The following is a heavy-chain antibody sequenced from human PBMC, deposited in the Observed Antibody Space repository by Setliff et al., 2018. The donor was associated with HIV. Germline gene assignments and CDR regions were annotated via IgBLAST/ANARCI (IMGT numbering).Heavy chain of an antibody. CDR2: IYTSGIT. Sequence: SETLSLTCTVSGGSISSGSYYWNWIRQPAGKGLEWIGRIYTSGITNYNPSLKSRVTISVDTSKNQFSLKLSSVTAADTAVYYCAREDYYYYGMDVWGQGTTVTVSS. CDR3: AREDYYYYGMDV. CDR1: GGSISSGSYY. V-gene: IGHV4-61*02. J-gene: IGHJ6*02.